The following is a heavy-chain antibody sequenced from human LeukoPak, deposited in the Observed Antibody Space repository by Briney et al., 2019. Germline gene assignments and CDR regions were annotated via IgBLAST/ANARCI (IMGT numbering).Heavy chain of an antibody. V-gene: IGHV3-7*01. Sequence: GGSLRLSCAASGFTFSSYWMSWVRQAPGKGLEWVANIRQDGSEKYYVDSVKGRFTISRDNTKNSLYLQMNSLRAEDTAVYYCARNRDPINNFDYWGQGTLVTVSS. J-gene: IGHJ4*02. CDR2: IRQDGSEK. CDR1: GFTFSSYW. D-gene: IGHD2-21*02. CDR3: ARNRDPINNFDY.